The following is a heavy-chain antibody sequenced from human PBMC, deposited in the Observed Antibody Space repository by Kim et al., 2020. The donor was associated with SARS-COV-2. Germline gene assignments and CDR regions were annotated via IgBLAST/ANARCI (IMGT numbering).Heavy chain of an antibody. CDR3: AKRDCRAVNCQFYYFEY. CDR1: GFTFSSFW. D-gene: IGHD2-15*01. J-gene: IGHJ4*01. Sequence: GGSLRLSCAASGFTFSSFWMHWVRHAPGKGLEWVSGISGDGSSTNYADSVKGRFTVSRDNAKNTLYLQMNRLTDDDTAVYYCAKRDCRAVNCQFYYFEYWG. CDR2: ISGDGSST. V-gene: IGHV3-74*01.